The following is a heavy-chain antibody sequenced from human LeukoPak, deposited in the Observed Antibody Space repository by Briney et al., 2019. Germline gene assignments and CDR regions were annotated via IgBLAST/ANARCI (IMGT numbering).Heavy chain of an antibody. J-gene: IGHJ4*02. CDR1: GFPFSSYW. D-gene: IGHD6-13*01. CDR2: INKDGSRT. V-gene: IGHV3-74*01. Sequence: GGSLRLSCAASGFPFSSYWMHWVRQAPGKGLVWVSRINKDGSRTSYADSVKGRFTISRDNTKNTLFLQMNSLRAEDTAVYYCARDGAAAGTDYFDYWGQGALVTVSS. CDR3: ARDGAAAGTDYFDY.